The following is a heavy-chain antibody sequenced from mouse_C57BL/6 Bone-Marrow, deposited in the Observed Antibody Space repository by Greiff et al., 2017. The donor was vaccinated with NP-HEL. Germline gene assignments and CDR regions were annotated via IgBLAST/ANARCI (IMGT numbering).Heavy chain of an antibody. J-gene: IGHJ4*01. CDR1: GYTFTSYW. V-gene: IGHV1-55*01. CDR2: IYPGSGST. D-gene: IGHD2-1*01. Sequence: QVQLQQPGAQLVKPGASVKMSCKASGYTFTSYWITWVKQRPGQGLEWIGDIYPGSGSTNYNEKFKSKATLTVDTSSSTAYMQLSSLTSEDSAVYYCARDGNPYYYAMDYWGQGTSVTVSS. CDR3: ARDGNPYYYAMDY.